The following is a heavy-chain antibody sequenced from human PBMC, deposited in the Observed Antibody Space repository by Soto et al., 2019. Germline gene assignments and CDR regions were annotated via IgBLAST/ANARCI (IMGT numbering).Heavy chain of an antibody. CDR2: IYFTGST. D-gene: IGHD6-13*01. J-gene: IGHJ6*02. CDR1: GGSIHSGGYY. V-gene: IGHV4-31*03. Sequence: QVKMQESGPGLVKPSQTLSLTCTVSGGSIHSGGYYWTWIRQHPGKGLEWIGNIYFTGSTYYNPSLKSRITRSVDTSKNQFSLKLNSVTDADTAVYYCVREAATLVNNRYDYYGLDVWGQGTTVTVSS. CDR3: VREAATLVNNRYDYYGLDV.